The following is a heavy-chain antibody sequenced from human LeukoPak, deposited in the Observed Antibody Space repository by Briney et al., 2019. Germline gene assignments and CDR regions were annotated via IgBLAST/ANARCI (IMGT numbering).Heavy chain of an antibody. J-gene: IGHJ4*02. Sequence: GGSLRLSCAASGFTFSSYAMSWVRQAPGKGLEWVSAISGSGGSTYYADSVKGRFTISRDNSKNTLYLQMNGLRAEDTAVYYCAKVGGLRYFDWLFDYWGQGTLVTVSS. CDR3: AKVGGLRYFDWLFDY. CDR1: GFTFSSYA. D-gene: IGHD3-9*01. CDR2: ISGSGGST. V-gene: IGHV3-23*01.